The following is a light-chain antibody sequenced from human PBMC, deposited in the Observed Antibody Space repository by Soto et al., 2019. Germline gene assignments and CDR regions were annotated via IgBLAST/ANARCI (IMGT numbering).Light chain of an antibody. J-gene: IGKJ4*01. Sequence: DIVMTQSPATLSVSPGERATLSCRASQSVSNNLAWYQQKPGQAPRLLIYHASTGATGIPSRFSGSGSGTDFTLTISSVQSEDVAVYYCQQYNDGPLTFGGGTKVEIK. V-gene: IGKV3-15*01. CDR2: HAS. CDR1: QSVSNN. CDR3: QQYNDGPLT.